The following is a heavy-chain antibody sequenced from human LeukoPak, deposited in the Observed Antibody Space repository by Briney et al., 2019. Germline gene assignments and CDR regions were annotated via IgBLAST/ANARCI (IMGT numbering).Heavy chain of an antibody. CDR1: GGSISSYY. J-gene: IGHJ4*02. CDR2: ISYSGST. D-gene: IGHD6-19*01. CDR3: ARLATAGYLNY. Sequence: SETLSLTCTVSGGSISSYYWSWIRQPPGKELEWIAYISYSGSTKYNPSLKSRVTISVDTSKNQSSLKLSSVTAADSAVYYCARLATAGYLNYWGQGTLVTVSS. V-gene: IGHV4-59*08.